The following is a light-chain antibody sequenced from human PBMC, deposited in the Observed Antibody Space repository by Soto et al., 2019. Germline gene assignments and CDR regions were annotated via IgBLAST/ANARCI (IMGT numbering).Light chain of an antibody. Sequence: GDRVTITCRASQSISSWLAWYQQKPGKAPKLLIYDASSLESGVPSRFSGSGSGTEFTLTISSLQPEDFATYFCQQYNSMSLTFGGGTKVE. V-gene: IGKV1-5*01. CDR1: QSISSW. CDR3: QQYNSMSLT. CDR2: DAS. J-gene: IGKJ4*01.